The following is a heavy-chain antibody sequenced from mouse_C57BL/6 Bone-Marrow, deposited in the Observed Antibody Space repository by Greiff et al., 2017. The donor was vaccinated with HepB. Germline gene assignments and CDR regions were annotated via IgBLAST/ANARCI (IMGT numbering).Heavy chain of an antibody. CDR1: GFTFSSYA. CDR3: ARDRVSDY. D-gene: IGHD3-3*01. Sequence: EVKLVESGGGLVKPGGSLKLSCAASGFTFSSYAMSWVRQTPEKRLEWVATISDGGSYTYYSDNVKGRFTISRDNAKNNLYLQMSHLKSEDTAMYYCARDRVSDYWGQGTTLTVSS. J-gene: IGHJ2*01. CDR2: ISDGGSYT. V-gene: IGHV5-4*01.